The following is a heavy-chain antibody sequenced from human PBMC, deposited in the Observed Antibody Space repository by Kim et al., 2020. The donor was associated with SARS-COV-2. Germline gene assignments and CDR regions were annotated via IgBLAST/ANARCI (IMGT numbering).Heavy chain of an antibody. Sequence: GGSLRLSCAASGFTFSSSWMHWVRQAPGKGLVWVSRINSDGSSTSYADSVKGRFTISRDNAKNTLYLQMNSLRAEDTGVYYCARDLDSYGYSYFDYWGQGTLVTFSS. D-gene: IGHD5-18*01. CDR2: INSDGSST. V-gene: IGHV3-74*01. J-gene: IGHJ4*02. CDR1: GFTFSSSW. CDR3: ARDLDSYGYSYFDY.